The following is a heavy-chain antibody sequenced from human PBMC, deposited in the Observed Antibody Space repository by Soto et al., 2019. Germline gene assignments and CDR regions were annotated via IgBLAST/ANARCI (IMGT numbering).Heavy chain of an antibody. D-gene: IGHD2-2*02. J-gene: IGHJ6*02. CDR3: ATHEIGHCISASCYKGGYYYGMDV. CDR2: IIPIFGTA. Sequence: VQLVQSGAEVKKPGSSVKVSCKASGGTFSSYAISWVRQAPGQGREWMGGIIPIFGTADYAQKFQGRVTIMADESTSTAYMALSSLRSEDTAMYYCATHEIGHCISASCYKGGYYYGMDVWGQGTTVTVSS. CDR1: GGTFSSYA. V-gene: IGHV1-69*12.